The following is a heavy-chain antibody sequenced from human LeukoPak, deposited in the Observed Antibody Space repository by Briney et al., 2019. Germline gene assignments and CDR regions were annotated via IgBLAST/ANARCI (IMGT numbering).Heavy chain of an antibody. V-gene: IGHV1-69*04. Sequence: SVKVSCKASGYTFTSYGISWVRQAPGQGLEWMGRIIPILGIANYAQKFQGRVTITADKSTSTAYMELSSLRSEDTAVYYCARDHDILTGAFDYWGQGTLVTVSS. J-gene: IGHJ4*02. CDR1: GYTFTSYG. CDR2: IIPILGIA. D-gene: IGHD3-9*01. CDR3: ARDHDILTGAFDY.